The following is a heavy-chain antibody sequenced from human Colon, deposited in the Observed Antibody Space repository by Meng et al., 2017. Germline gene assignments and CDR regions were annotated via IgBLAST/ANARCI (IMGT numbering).Heavy chain of an antibody. Sequence: SEILSPTCPVSGGSIRSSSYYWGWIRQPPGKGLEWIGSIYYSGSAYYNPSLKSRVTISVDTSKNQFSLKLSSVTAADTAVYYCARDRVSVAAATGRGGFGWGQGTLVTVSS. CDR2: IYYSGSA. CDR3: ARDRVSVAAATGRGGFG. J-gene: IGHJ4*02. CDR1: GGSIRSSSYY. D-gene: IGHD6-13*01. V-gene: IGHV4-39*07.